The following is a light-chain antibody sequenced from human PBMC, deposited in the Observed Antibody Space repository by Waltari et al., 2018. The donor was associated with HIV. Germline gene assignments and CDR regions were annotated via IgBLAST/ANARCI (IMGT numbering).Light chain of an antibody. CDR1: QTISSN. V-gene: IGKV3-15*01. J-gene: IGKJ2*01. Sequence: EIVMTQSPATLSGAPGERANPSCRANQTISSNLAWYQHKPGQSPRLLIYAASTRATGIPARFSASGSGTEFTLTISSLQSEDFAVYYCQQYSHWPLMYNFGQGTKLEIK. CDR3: QQYSHWPLMYN. CDR2: AAS.